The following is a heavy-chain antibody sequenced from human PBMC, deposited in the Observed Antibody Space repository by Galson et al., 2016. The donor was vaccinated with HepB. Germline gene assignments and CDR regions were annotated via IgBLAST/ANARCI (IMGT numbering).Heavy chain of an antibody. V-gene: IGHV3-43D*03. Sequence: SLRLSCAASGFTFNNYAMSWVRQAPGKGLEWVSLISWDGGSTYYADSVKGRFTISRDDSKNSLYLQMNSLRAEDTALYYCAKEISVAGVNGLPSDYWGQGTLVTVSS. J-gene: IGHJ4*02. CDR2: ISWDGGST. CDR1: GFTFNNYA. D-gene: IGHD6-19*01. CDR3: AKEISVAGVNGLPSDY.